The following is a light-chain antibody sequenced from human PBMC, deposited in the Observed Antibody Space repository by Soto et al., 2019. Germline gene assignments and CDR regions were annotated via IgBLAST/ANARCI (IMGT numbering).Light chain of an antibody. CDR2: AAS. CDR1: QGIASW. Sequence: DIQMTQSPSSVSASVGDRVTITCRASQGIASWLAWYQQKSGEAPNLLIYAASNLQSGVPSRFSGSGSGTAFTLTISSLQPEDSATYYCQQANSFPFTFGPGTKVDIK. CDR3: QQANSFPFT. J-gene: IGKJ3*01. V-gene: IGKV1-12*01.